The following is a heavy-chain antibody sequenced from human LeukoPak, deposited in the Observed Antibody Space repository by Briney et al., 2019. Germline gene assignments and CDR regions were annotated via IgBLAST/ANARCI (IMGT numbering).Heavy chain of an antibody. Sequence: SETLSLTCTVSGVSITTYSWTWIRQSAGKGLEWIGGISHSGTTNYNPSLKSRLTMSVDSSKTQYSLMLISVTAADTATYYCARGDGYWGQGILVTVSS. CDR2: ISHSGTT. J-gene: IGHJ4*02. D-gene: IGHD5-24*01. CDR3: ARGDGY. CDR1: GVSITTYS. V-gene: IGHV4-4*07.